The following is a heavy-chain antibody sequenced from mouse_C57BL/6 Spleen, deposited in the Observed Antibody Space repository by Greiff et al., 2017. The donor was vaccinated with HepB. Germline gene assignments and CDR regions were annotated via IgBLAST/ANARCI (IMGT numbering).Heavy chain of an antibody. V-gene: IGHV7-4*01. CDR3: VKAALIYYGYGAMDY. J-gene: IGHJ4*01. Sequence: EVQGVDSGGGLVQPGASLRLSCAASGFTFTDYYMSWVRQPPGKAPEWLALIRNKANGYTTEYTASVKGRFTISRDNSQNILYLQMNTLRAEDSATYYCVKAALIYYGYGAMDYWGQGTSVTVSS. CDR1: GFTFTDYY. CDR2: IRNKANGYTT. D-gene: IGHD2-2*01.